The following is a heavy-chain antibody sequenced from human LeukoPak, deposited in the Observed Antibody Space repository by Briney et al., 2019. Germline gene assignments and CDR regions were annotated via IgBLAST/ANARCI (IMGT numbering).Heavy chain of an antibody. D-gene: IGHD3/OR15-3a*01. CDR3: AREVVGLDY. J-gene: IGHJ4*02. Sequence: GGSLRLSCAASGFTFSTYGMIWVRQAPGKGLEWASYISSSSNTIQYADSVRGRFTISRDNAKNSLYLQMNSLRAEDTAVYYCAREVVGLDYWGQGTLVTVSS. CDR2: ISSSSNTI. CDR1: GFTFSTYG. V-gene: IGHV3-48*01.